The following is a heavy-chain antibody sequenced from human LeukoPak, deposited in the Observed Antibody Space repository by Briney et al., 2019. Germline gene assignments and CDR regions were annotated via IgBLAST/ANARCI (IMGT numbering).Heavy chain of an antibody. D-gene: IGHD1-1*01. CDR1: GYTFTSYG. V-gene: IGHV1-2*02. CDR2: INPNSGGA. Sequence: ASVKVSCKASGYTFTSYGISWVRQAPGQGLEWMGWINPNSGGANYAQKFQGRVTMTRDTSISTAYMELSRLRSDDTAVYYCAREWRGSTTLYGMDVWGQGTTVTVSS. CDR3: AREWRGSTTLYGMDV. J-gene: IGHJ6*02.